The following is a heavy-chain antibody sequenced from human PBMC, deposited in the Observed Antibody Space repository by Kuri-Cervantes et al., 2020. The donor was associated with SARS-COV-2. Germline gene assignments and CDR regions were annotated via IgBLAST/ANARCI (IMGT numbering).Heavy chain of an antibody. V-gene: IGHV1-69*06. CDR2: IIPIFGTA. J-gene: IGHJ6*02. D-gene: IGHD6-13*01. CDR1: GGTFSSYA. Sequence: SVKVSCKASGGTFSSYAISWVRQAPGQGLEWMGGIIPIFGTANYAQKFQGRVTITADKSTSTAYMELSSLRSEDTAVYYCARGSSWNDYYYYGMDVWGQGTTVTVSS. CDR3: ARGSSWNDYYYYGMDV.